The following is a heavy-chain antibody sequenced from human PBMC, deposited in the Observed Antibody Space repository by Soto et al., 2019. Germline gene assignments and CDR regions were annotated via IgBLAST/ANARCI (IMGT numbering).Heavy chain of an antibody. CDR2: IIPIFGTA. Sequence: SVKVSCKASGGTFSSYAISWVRQAPGQGLEWMGGIIPIFGTANYAQKLQGRVTITADESTSTAYMELSSLRSEDTAVYYCAGSAVVTAIRAIDYYYGMDVWGQGTTVTVSS. D-gene: IGHD2-21*02. V-gene: IGHV1-69*13. J-gene: IGHJ6*02. CDR3: AGSAVVTAIRAIDYYYGMDV. CDR1: GGTFSSYA.